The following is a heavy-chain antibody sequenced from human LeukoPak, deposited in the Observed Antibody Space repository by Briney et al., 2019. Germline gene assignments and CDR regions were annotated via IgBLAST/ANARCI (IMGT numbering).Heavy chain of an antibody. Sequence: SQTLSLTCTVSGGSFSSGGYYWSWIRQPPGKGLEWIGYIYHSGSTYYNPSLKSRVTISVDRSKNQFSLKLSSVTAADTAVYYCATSIVVVVAATRSRGDYWGQGTLVTVSS. CDR1: GGSFSSGGYY. J-gene: IGHJ4*02. V-gene: IGHV4-30-2*01. D-gene: IGHD2-15*01. CDR2: IYHSGST. CDR3: ATSIVVVVAATRSRGDY.